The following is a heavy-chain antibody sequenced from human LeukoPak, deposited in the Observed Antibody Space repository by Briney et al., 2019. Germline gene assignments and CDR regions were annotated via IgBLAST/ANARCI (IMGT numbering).Heavy chain of an antibody. J-gene: IGHJ4*02. CDR1: GFTFSSYG. D-gene: IGHD2-15*01. Sequence: GGSLRLSCAASGFTFSSYGMHWVRQAPGKGLEWVAVIWYDGSNKYYADSVKGRFTISRDNSKNTLYLQMNSLRAEDTAVYYCARDGGSRGDLDHWGQGTLVTVSS. V-gene: IGHV3-33*01. CDR3: ARDGGSRGDLDH. CDR2: IWYDGSNK.